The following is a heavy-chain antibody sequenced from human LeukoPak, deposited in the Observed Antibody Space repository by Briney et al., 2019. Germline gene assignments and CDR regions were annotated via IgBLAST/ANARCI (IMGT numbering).Heavy chain of an antibody. CDR1: GFTFSDYY. CDR3: AGSYDFWSANDY. V-gene: IGHV3-11*01. CDR2: ISSSGSTI. D-gene: IGHD3-3*01. Sequence: GSLRLSCAASGFTFSDYYMSWIRQAPGKGLEWVSYISSSGSTIYYADSVKGRFTISRDNTKNSLYLQMNSLRAEDTAVYYCAGSYDFWSANDYWGQGTLVTVSS. J-gene: IGHJ4*02.